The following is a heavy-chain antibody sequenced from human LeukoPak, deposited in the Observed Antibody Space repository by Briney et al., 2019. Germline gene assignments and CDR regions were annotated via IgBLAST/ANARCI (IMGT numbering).Heavy chain of an antibody. J-gene: IGHJ2*01. V-gene: IGHV3-33*01. Sequence: GGSLRLSCTASGFTLSHFGMHWVRQAPGKGLELVALMWSDGTKTSYADSVKGRFTISRDISRNTLYLQMNSQRAEDTALYYCARDADTTAFYWYFDLWGRSTLVTVSS. CDR2: MWSDGTKT. CDR3: ARDADTTAFYWYFDL. D-gene: IGHD2/OR15-2a*01. CDR1: GFTLSHFG.